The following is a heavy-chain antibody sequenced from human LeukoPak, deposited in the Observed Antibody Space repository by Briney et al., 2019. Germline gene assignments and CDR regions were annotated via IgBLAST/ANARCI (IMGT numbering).Heavy chain of an antibody. CDR2: ISAYNGNT. CDR3: ARNGDVWGSYRYTADY. Sequence: ASVKVSCKASGYTFTSYGISWVRQAPGQGLEWMGWISAYNGNTNYAQKLQGRVTMTTDTSTSTAYMELRSLRSDDTAVYYCARNGDVWGSYRYTADYWGQGTLVTVSS. V-gene: IGHV1-18*01. CDR1: GYTFTSYG. J-gene: IGHJ4*02. D-gene: IGHD3-16*02.